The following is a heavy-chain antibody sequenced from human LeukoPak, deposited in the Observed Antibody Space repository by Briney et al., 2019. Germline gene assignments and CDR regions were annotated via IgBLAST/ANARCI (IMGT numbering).Heavy chain of an antibody. D-gene: IGHD1-26*01. CDR2: INHSGST. Sequence: SETLSLTCAVYGGSLSGYYWSWIRQPPGKGLEWIGEINHSGSTNYNPSLKSRVTISVDTSKNQFSLKLSSVTAADTAVYYCARSGSYPHNYYYYYGMDVWGQGTTVTVSS. CDR1: GGSLSGYY. V-gene: IGHV4-34*01. CDR3: ARSGSYPHNYYYYYGMDV. J-gene: IGHJ6*02.